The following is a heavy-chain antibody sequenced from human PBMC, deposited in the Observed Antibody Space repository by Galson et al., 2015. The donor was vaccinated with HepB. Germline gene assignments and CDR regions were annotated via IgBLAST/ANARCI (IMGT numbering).Heavy chain of an antibody. CDR3: ARHFPYDFWSGYYRGYGMDV. V-gene: IGHV4-59*08. CDR2: IYYSGST. D-gene: IGHD3-3*01. Sequence: TLSLTCTVSGGSISSYYWSWIRQPPGKGLEWIGYIYYSGSTNYNPSLKSRVTISVDTSKNQFSLKLSSVTAADTAVYYCARHFPYDFWSGYYRGYGMDVWGQGTTVTVSS. CDR1: GGSISSYY. J-gene: IGHJ6*02.